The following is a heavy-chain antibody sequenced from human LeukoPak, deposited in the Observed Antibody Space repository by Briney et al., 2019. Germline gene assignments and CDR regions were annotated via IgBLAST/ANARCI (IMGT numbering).Heavy chain of an antibody. D-gene: IGHD3-22*01. J-gene: IGHJ3*01. CDR2: IKEDGSEK. CDR1: GFTFSRYW. V-gene: IGHV3-7*01. Sequence: GGSLRLSCAASGFTFSRYWMSWVRQAPGKGLECVANIKEDGSEKYYVDSVKGRFTISRDNAKNSLYLQMNSLRAEDTAVYYCARDWLAGNPYHAFDLWGKGTMVTVSS. CDR3: ARDWLAGNPYHAFDL.